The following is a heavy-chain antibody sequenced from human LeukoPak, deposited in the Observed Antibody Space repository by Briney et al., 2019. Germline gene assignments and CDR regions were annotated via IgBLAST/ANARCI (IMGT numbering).Heavy chain of an antibody. Sequence: PGGSLRLSCATSGFTFSSSWMSWVRQAPGKGLECVANIKEDGREKYYVDSVKGRFTISRDNAKNSLYLQMSSLRAEDTAVYYCAKDRTVGASYWYFDLWGRGTLVTVSS. CDR3: AKDRTVGASYWYFDL. CDR2: IKEDGREK. D-gene: IGHD1-26*01. J-gene: IGHJ2*01. CDR1: GFTFSSSW. V-gene: IGHV3-7*01.